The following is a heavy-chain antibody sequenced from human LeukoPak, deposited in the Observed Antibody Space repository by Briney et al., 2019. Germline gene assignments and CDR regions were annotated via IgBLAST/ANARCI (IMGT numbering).Heavy chain of an antibody. CDR2: IYHSGST. D-gene: IGHD5-24*01. J-gene: IGHJ2*01. Sequence: PSETLSLTCTVSGFSISSGYYWGWIRQPPGKGLEWIGSIYHSGSTYYNPSLKSRVTISVDTSKNQFSLKMSSVTAADTAVYYCARDASSGRWLRDDHWYFDLWGRGTLVTVSS. CDR3: ARDASSGRWLRDDHWYFDL. CDR1: GFSISSGYY. V-gene: IGHV4-38-2*02.